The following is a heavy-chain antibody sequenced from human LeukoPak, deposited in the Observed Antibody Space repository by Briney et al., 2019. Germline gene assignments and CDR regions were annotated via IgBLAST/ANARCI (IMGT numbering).Heavy chain of an antibody. V-gene: IGHV3-23*01. CDR1: GITFSSYA. Sequence: GGSLRLSCAASGITFSSYAMSWVRQAPGKGLEWVSAISGSGGSTYYADSVKGRFTISRGNSKNTLYLQMNSLRAEDTAVYYCAKDTGYYDFWSGSDFDYWGQGTLVTVSS. CDR2: ISGSGGST. CDR3: AKDTGYYDFWSGSDFDY. J-gene: IGHJ4*02. D-gene: IGHD3-3*01.